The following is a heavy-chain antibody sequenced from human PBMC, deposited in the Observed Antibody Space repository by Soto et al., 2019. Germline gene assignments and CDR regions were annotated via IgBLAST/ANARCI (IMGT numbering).Heavy chain of an antibody. J-gene: IGHJ4*02. Sequence: SETLSLTCTVSGGSISSYYWSWIRQPAGKGLEWIGRIYTSGSTNYNPSLKSRVTMSVDTSKNQFSPKLSSVTAADTAVYYCARACSSNSCYDVFDYWGQGTLVTVSS. CDR1: GGSISSYY. CDR3: ARACSSNSCYDVFDY. CDR2: IYTSGST. D-gene: IGHD2-2*01. V-gene: IGHV4-4*07.